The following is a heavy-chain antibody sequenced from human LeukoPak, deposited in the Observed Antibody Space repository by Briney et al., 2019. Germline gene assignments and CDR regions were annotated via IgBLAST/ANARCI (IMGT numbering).Heavy chain of an antibody. Sequence: GGSLRLSCAASGFTFDVYSMHWVRQAPGKGLEWVSLISWDGGSTYYADSVKGRFTISRDNSKNSLSLQMNSLRPEDTALYYCAKDGKNYFDYWGQGTLVTVSS. CDR2: ISWDGGST. CDR1: GFTFDVYS. CDR3: AKDGKNYFDY. V-gene: IGHV3-43*01. J-gene: IGHJ4*02.